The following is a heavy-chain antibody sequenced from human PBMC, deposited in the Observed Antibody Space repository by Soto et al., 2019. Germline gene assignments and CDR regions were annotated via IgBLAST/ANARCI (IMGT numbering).Heavy chain of an antibody. Sequence: QVQLVQSRAEVKKPGASVKVSCKASGYTFTSYGISWVRQAPGQGLEWMGWISAYNGNTNYAQKLQGRVTMTTDTSXSXXYMELRSLRSDDTAVYYCARDLLDYYGSGSSGFDYWGQGTLVTVSS. J-gene: IGHJ4*02. D-gene: IGHD3-10*01. V-gene: IGHV1-18*01. CDR3: ARDLLDYYGSGSSGFDY. CDR2: ISAYNGNT. CDR1: GYTFTSYG.